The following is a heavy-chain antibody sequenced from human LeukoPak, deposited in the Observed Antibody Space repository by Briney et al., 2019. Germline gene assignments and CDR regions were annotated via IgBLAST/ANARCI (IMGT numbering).Heavy chain of an antibody. CDR1: GAPISRFY. J-gene: IGHJ4*02. CDR3: VQTTGWPGFGY. CDR2: IYNGVPT. V-gene: IGHV4-4*09. Sequence: SETLSLICTTSGAPISRFYWSWVRQPPGKGLEWIGNIYNGVPTFFNPSLKSRVTLSVDTSKTQFSLQLASVTAADTAVYYCVQTTGWPGFGYWGQGIPVTVSS. D-gene: IGHD6-19*01.